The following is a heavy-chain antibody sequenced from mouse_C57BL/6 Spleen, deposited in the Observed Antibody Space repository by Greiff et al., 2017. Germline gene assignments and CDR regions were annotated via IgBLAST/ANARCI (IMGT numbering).Heavy chain of an antibody. CDR3: ARRTYGSSYDY. CDR2: INPSTGGT. V-gene: IGHV1-42*01. Sequence: VQLQQSGPELVKPGASVKISCKASGYSFTGYYMNWVKQSPEKSLEWIGEINPSTGGTTYNQKFKAKATLTVDKSSSTAYMQLKSLTSEDSAVYYCARRTYGSSYDYWGKGTTLTVSS. D-gene: IGHD1-1*01. J-gene: IGHJ2*01. CDR1: GYSFTGYY.